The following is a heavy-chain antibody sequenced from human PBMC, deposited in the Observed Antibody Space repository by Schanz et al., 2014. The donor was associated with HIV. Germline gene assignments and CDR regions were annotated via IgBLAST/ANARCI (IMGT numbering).Heavy chain of an antibody. CDR2: MNNDVSSR. CDR3: ARRSSDGGYYDN. J-gene: IGHJ4*02. CDR1: GFSFSDYW. Sequence: EVQLVESRGGLVQPGGSLTLSCAASGFSFSDYWMHWVRQVPGKGLLWVSRMNNDVSSRLYADSVKGRFTISRDNAKNTLYLQMNSLRDEDTAVYYCARRSSDGGYYDNWGQGTLVTVSS. V-gene: IGHV3-74*01. D-gene: IGHD2-15*01.